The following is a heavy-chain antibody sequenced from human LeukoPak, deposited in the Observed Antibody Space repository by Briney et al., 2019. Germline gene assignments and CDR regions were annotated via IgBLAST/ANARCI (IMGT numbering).Heavy chain of an antibody. Sequence: SETLSLTCTVSGGSLSSYYWSWIRQPPVKALEWIGNIYYSGSTNYNLSLKSRVTTSVDTSKNQFSLKLSSVTAADTAVYYCARDLEQSAFDIWGQGTMVTVSS. CDR1: GGSLSSYY. CDR2: IYYSGST. V-gene: IGHV4-59*01. J-gene: IGHJ3*02. CDR3: ARDLEQSAFDI. D-gene: IGHD1-1*01.